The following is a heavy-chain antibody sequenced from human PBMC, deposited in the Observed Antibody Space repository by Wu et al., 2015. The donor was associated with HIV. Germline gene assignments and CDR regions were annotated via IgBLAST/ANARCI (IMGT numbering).Heavy chain of an antibody. CDR2: VNPNSGGT. J-gene: IGHJ3*02. Sequence: QVQLVQSGAEVKKPGASVKVSCKASGYTFTGYYMHWVRQAPGQGLEWMGWVNPNSGGTNYAQKFQGRVTMTRDTSISTAYMELSRLRSDDTAVYYCARGLGDSSSWYGGDGAFDIWGQGTMVTVSS. CDR1: GYTFTGYY. D-gene: IGHD6-13*01. V-gene: IGHV1-2*02. CDR3: ARGLGDSSSWYGGDGAFDI.